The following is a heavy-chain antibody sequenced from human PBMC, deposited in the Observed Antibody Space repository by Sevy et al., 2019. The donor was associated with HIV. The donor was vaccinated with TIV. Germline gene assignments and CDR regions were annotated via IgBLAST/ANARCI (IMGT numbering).Heavy chain of an antibody. D-gene: IGHD6-13*01. CDR2: IRYDGSYK. CDR1: GSTFSNYD. Sequence: GGSLRLSCAASGSTFSNYDMHWVRQAPGKGLEWVAFIRYDGSYKYYADSVKGRFTISRDNSKNTLYVQMNSLRAEDTAIYYRATEVYSSTWYNDAFGIWGQGTMVTVSS. J-gene: IGHJ3*02. V-gene: IGHV3-30*02. CDR3: ATEVYSSTWYNDAFGI.